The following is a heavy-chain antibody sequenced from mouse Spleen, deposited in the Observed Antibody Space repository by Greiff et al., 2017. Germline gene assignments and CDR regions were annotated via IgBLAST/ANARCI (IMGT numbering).Heavy chain of an antibody. CDR1: GYTFTSYD. J-gene: IGHJ2*01. D-gene: IGHD4-1*01. V-gene: IGHV1-85*01. CDR3: ARSPSNWVDY. CDR2: IYPRDGST. Sequence: QVQLQQPGAELVRPGSSVKLSCKASGYTFTSYDINWVKQRPGQGLEWIGWIYPRDGSTKYNEKFKGKATLTVDTSSSTAYMELHSLTSEDSAVYFCARSPSNWVDYWGQGTTLTVSS.